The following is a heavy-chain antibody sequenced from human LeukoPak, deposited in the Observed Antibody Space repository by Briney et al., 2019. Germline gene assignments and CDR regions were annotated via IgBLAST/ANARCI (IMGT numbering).Heavy chain of an antibody. CDR1: GGSISSYY. J-gene: IGHJ4*02. V-gene: IGHV4-59*01. D-gene: IGHD6-25*01. Sequence: SETLSLTCTVSGGSISSYYWSWIRQPPGKGLEWIGYIYYSGSTNYNPSLKSRVTISVDTSKNQFSLKLSSVTAADTAVYYCARGRQRGSIKVDYWGQGTLVTVSS. CDR2: IYYSGST. CDR3: ARGRQRGSIKVDY.